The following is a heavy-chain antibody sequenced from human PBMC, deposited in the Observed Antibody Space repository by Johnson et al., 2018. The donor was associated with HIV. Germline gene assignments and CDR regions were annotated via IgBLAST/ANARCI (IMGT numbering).Heavy chain of an antibody. CDR1: GFTFSSYA. J-gene: IGHJ3*02. D-gene: IGHD5-18*01. CDR2: ISYDGNNK. Sequence: QVQLVESGGGVVQSGRSLRLSCAASGFTFSSYALHWVRQAPGKGLEWVSFISYDGNNKIYADSVKGRFTISRDNSKNTLYVQRNSLRAADTAVYYCARAYTYGAFESWGQGTMVTVSS. V-gene: IGHV3-30*04. CDR3: ARAYTYGAFES.